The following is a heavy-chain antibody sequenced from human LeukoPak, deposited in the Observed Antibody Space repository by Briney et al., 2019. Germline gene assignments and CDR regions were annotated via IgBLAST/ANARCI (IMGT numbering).Heavy chain of an antibody. CDR2: IYYSGST. Sequence: PSETLSLTCTVSVGSISSSSYYWGWIRQPPGKGLEWIGNIYYSGSTYYNPSLKSRVTISVDTSKNQFSLKLSSVTAADTAVYYCARRLRQLARRGYFDYWGQGTLVTVSS. CDR3: ARRLRQLARRGYFDY. J-gene: IGHJ4*02. D-gene: IGHD6-6*01. CDR1: VGSISSSSYY. V-gene: IGHV4-39*07.